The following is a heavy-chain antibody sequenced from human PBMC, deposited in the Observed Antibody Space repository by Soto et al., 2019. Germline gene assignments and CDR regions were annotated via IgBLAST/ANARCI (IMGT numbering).Heavy chain of an antibody. CDR1: SGSISSSNW. Sequence: QVQLQESGPGLVKPSGTLSLTCAVSSGSISSSNWWSWVRQPPGKGLEWIGEIYHSGSTNYNPSLKSRVTISVDKSKNQFSLKLSSVTAADTAVYYCARSITDVQPHYYYYYMDVWGNGTTVTVSS. CDR3: ARSITDVQPHYYYYYMDV. CDR2: IYHSGST. J-gene: IGHJ6*03. D-gene: IGHD1-20*01. V-gene: IGHV4-4*02.